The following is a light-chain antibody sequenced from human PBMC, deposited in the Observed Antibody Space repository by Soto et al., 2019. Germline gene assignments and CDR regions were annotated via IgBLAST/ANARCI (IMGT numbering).Light chain of an antibody. V-gene: IGKV3-20*01. Sequence: DIVLTQSPGTLSLSPGERATLSCTASQSVRSNLLAWYRQRPGQAPRLLIYGASSRAAGTPDRFSGSGSGTDFTLTISRLEPEDFAVFYCQQYGHSPLTFGGGTKVEIK. CDR3: QQYGHSPLT. J-gene: IGKJ4*01. CDR1: QSVRSNL. CDR2: GAS.